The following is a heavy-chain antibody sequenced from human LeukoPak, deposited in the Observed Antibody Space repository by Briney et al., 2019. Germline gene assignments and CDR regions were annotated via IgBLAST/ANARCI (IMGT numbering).Heavy chain of an antibody. J-gene: IGHJ3*02. CDR1: GFTFGKYW. Sequence: PGGSLRLSCVASGFTFGKYWMSWVRQAPGKGLEWVANIKLDGSEKNYVDSVKGRFTISRDNAKNSLYLQMSSLRAEDTAVYYCARAIRGDYVAFDIWGQGTMVTVSS. D-gene: IGHD4-17*01. CDR2: IKLDGSEK. CDR3: ARAIRGDYVAFDI. V-gene: IGHV3-7*01.